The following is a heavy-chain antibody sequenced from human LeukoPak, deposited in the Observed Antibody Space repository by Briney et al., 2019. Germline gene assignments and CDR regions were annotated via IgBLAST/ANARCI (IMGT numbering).Heavy chain of an antibody. CDR2: INWNGGST. D-gene: IGHD6-19*01. Sequence: GGSLRLSCAASGFTFDDYGMSWVRQAPGKGLEWVSGINWNGGSTGYADSVKGRFTISRDNAKNSLYLQMNSLRAEDTALYYCARDLRSIAVAAHGRGYYYYMDVWGKGTTVTVSS. CDR3: ARDLRSIAVAAHGRGYYYYMDV. CDR1: GFTFDDYG. V-gene: IGHV3-20*04. J-gene: IGHJ6*03.